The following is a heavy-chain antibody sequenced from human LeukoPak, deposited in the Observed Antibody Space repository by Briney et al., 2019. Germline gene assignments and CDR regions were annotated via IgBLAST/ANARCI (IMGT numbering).Heavy chain of an antibody. CDR3: AREPHFDY. CDR1: GGSICSYY. CDR2: IYYSGST. Sequence: SETLSLTCTVSGGSICSYYWSWIRQPPGKGLEWIGYIYYSGSTNYNPSLKSRVTISVDTSKNQFSLKLSSVTAADTAVYYCAREPHFDYWGQGTLVTVSS. J-gene: IGHJ4*02. V-gene: IGHV4-59*01.